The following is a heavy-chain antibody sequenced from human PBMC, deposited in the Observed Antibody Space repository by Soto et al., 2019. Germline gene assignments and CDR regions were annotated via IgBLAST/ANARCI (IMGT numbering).Heavy chain of an antibody. D-gene: IGHD3-10*01. J-gene: IGHJ6*02. CDR2: INPNSGGT. V-gene: IGHV1-2*02. CDR3: ARDPIGITLGRGPPLYGMDV. CDR1: GYTFTGYY. Sequence: QVQLVQSGAEVKKPGASVKVSCKASGYTFTGYYMHWVRQAPGQGLEWMGWINPNSGGTNYAQKFQGRVTITRDTSISTAYMELRRLRSDDTAVYYCARDPIGITLGRGPPLYGMDVWGQGTTVTVSS.